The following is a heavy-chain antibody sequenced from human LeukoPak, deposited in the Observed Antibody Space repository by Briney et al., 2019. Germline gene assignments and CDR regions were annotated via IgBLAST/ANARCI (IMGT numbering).Heavy chain of an antibody. CDR2: IIPIFGTA. Sequence: SVKVSCKASGGTFSSYAISWVRQAPGQGLEWMGGIIPIFGTANYAQKFQARVTITADESTSTAYMELSSLRSEDTAVHYCARDISGDYGSHYFDYWGQGTLVTVSS. D-gene: IGHD4-17*01. CDR1: GGTFSSYA. V-gene: IGHV1-69*01. J-gene: IGHJ4*02. CDR3: ARDISGDYGSHYFDY.